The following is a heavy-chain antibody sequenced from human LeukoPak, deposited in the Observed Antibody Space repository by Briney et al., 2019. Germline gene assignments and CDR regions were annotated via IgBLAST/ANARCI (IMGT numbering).Heavy chain of an antibody. V-gene: IGHV3-23*01. J-gene: IGHJ4*02. CDR1: GFTFTDSA. CDR2: ISTTGGDT. D-gene: IGHD6-19*01. CDR3: ARDSSSGWYFSF. Sequence: QPGGSLRLSCAASGFTFTDSAMTWVRQAPGKGLEWVSAISTTGGDTIYTDSVKDRFTISRDNSKNTLYLQMNSLRAEDTAVYYCARDSSSGWYFSFWGQGTLVTVSS.